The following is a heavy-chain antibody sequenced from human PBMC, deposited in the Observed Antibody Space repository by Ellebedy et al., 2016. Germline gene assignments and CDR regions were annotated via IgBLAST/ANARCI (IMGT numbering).Heavy chain of an antibody. CDR2: LSYDGSKT. Sequence: GGSLRLSCAASGFTFRTYGMHWVRQAPGKGLEWVAVLSYDGSKTYYADSVKGRFTISRDNSKNTLYLQMNSLRAEDTAVYYCAKDLGAYYDYWGQGTLVTVSS. CDR1: GFTFRTYG. CDR3: AKDLGAYYDY. V-gene: IGHV3-30*18. D-gene: IGHD3-10*01. J-gene: IGHJ4*02.